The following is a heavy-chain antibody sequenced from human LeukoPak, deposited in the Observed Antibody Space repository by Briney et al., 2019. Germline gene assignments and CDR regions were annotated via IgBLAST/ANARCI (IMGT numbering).Heavy chain of an antibody. V-gene: IGHV5-51*01. Sequence: GESLKISCKCFGYSFTTYWIGWVRQMPGKGLEWMGIIYPGDSATRYNPSLQGQVTISVDKSISTAYLQWSSLQVSDTAIYYCARGDRSGWYGLRDLWGQGTLVTVSS. D-gene: IGHD6-19*01. CDR1: GYSFTTYW. CDR2: IYPGDSAT. CDR3: ARGDRSGWYGLRDL. J-gene: IGHJ4*02.